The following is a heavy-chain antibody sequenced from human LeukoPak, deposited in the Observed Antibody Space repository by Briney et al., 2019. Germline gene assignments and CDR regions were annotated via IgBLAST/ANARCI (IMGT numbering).Heavy chain of an antibody. J-gene: IGHJ6*02. CDR3: ATTTFYYYYGMDV. D-gene: IGHD2-2*01. Sequence: ASVKLSCKSSGYTFTVYYMHWVRQAPGQGLEWMGWINPNSGGTNDAQKFQGSVTMTRDTSISTADMELSRLRSDDAAVYYCATTTFYYYYGMDVWGQGTTVTVSS. CDR1: GYTFTVYY. V-gene: IGHV1-2*02. CDR2: INPNSGGT.